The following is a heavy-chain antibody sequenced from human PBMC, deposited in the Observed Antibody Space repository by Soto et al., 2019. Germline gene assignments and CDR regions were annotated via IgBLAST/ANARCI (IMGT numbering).Heavy chain of an antibody. CDR3: AKDIVVVPAAPDAFDI. Sequence: GGSLRLSCAASGFTFSSYAMSWVRQAPGKGLERVSAISGSGGSTYYADSVKGRFTISRDNSKNTLYLQMNSLRAEDTAVYYCAKDIVVVPAAPDAFDIWGQGTMVTVSS. D-gene: IGHD2-2*01. J-gene: IGHJ3*02. CDR1: GFTFSSYA. V-gene: IGHV3-23*01. CDR2: ISGSGGST.